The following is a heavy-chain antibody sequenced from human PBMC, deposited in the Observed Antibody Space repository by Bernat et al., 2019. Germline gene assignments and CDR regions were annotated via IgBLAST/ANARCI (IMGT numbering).Heavy chain of an antibody. CDR3: ARHRKYTYGYSGFDP. D-gene: IGHD5-18*01. CDR1: SGSISSTSYY. Sequence: QLQLQESGPGLVKPAETLSLTCTVSSGSISSTSYYWGWIRQPPGKGLEWIGSIYYSGSTYYHPSLKSRVTISVDTSKNQFSLKLSAVTAADTAVYYCARHRKYTYGYSGFDPWGQGTLVTVSS. J-gene: IGHJ5*02. CDR2: IYYSGST. V-gene: IGHV4-39*01.